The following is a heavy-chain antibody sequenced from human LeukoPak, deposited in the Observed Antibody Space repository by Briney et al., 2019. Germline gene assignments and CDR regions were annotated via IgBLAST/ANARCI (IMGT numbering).Heavy chain of an antibody. CDR2: INHSGST. CDR1: GGSFSGYY. J-gene: IGHJ4*02. CDR3: ARLRVSYFDY. Sequence: SETLSLTCAVYGGSFSGYYWSWIRQPPGKGLEWIGEINHSGSTNYNPSLKSRVTISVDTSKNQFSLKLSSVTAADTAVYYCARLRVSYFDYWGQGTLVTVSS. V-gene: IGHV4-34*01.